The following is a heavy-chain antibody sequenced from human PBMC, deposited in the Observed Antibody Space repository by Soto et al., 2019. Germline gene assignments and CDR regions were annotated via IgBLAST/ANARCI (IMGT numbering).Heavy chain of an antibody. J-gene: IGHJ4*02. CDR3: ARDMIAVAGTLEC. D-gene: IGHD6-19*01. Sequence: SETLSLTCTVSGDSISGYYYNWIRQPPGKGLEWIGYIHYSGSTYYNPSLKSRVTMAEDTSKNQFSLKLSTVTAADTAVYYCARDMIAVAGTLECWGQGTLVTVSS. CDR1: GDSISGYY. V-gene: IGHV4-59*01. CDR2: IHYSGST.